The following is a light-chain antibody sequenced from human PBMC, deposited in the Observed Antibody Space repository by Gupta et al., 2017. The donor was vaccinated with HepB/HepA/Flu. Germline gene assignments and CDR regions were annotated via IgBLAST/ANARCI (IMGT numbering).Light chain of an antibody. J-gene: IGKJ1*01. CDR1: QSVSTSY. Sequence: EIVLTQSPGTLSLSPGERATLSCRASQSVSTSYLAWYQQTPGQAPRLLIYGASNRATGIPDRFSGSGSGTDFTLTISRLEPEYFAVYYCQQYSSSPRTFGQGTKVEIK. CDR2: GAS. CDR3: QQYSSSPRT. V-gene: IGKV3-20*01.